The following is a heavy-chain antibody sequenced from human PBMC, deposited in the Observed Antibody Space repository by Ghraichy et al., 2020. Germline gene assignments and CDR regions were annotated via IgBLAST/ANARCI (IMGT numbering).Heavy chain of an antibody. Sequence: GGSLRLSCAASGFTFSDYGMGWVRQAAGKGLEWVACISAAGTIYYADSVKGRFSISRDNSKNTVYLQMISLRAEDTAMYYCVKRSSYPEYFQHWGQGALVTVSS. V-gene: IGHV3-23*01. CDR1: GFTFSDYG. CDR2: ISAAGTI. J-gene: IGHJ1*01. CDR3: VKRSSYPEYFQH.